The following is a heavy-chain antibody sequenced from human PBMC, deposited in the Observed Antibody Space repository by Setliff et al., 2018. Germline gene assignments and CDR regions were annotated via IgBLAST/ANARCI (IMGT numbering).Heavy chain of an antibody. CDR3: SRLVRYCSRTTCQTASGAEL. Sequence: RASVKVSCKASGYTFINYGITWVRQAPGQGPEWMGWINNYNTNTQYAQKVQGRVTVTTDTSTSTSYMELKGLASDDTAVYYCSRLVRYCSRTTCQTASGAELWGQGTLVTVSS. D-gene: IGHD2-2*01. V-gene: IGHV1-18*01. CDR2: INNYNTNT. CDR1: GYTFINYG. J-gene: IGHJ1*01.